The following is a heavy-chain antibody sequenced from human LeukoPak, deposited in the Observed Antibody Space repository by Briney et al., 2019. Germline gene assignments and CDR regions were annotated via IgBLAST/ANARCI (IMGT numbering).Heavy chain of an antibody. Sequence: GGSLRLSCEASGFIFSTFAMIWLRQPPGKGLEGVSVISDNGAVTFYGDTVKDRFTISRDNSKNTLYLQMSSLRVEDTAGYYCARKYASGTYPLDYWGQGTLVTVSS. CDR3: ARKYASGTYPLDY. V-gene: IGHV3-23*01. D-gene: IGHD3-10*01. CDR1: GFIFSTFA. J-gene: IGHJ4*02. CDR2: ISDNGAVT.